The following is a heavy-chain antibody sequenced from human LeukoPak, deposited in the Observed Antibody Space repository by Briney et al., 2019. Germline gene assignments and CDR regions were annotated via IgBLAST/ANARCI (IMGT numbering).Heavy chain of an antibody. CDR2: ISYDGSNK. CDR1: GFTFSSYG. Sequence: PGGSLRLSCAASGFTFSSYGMHWVRQAPSKGLEWVAVISYDGSNKYYADSVKGRFTISRDNSKNTLYLQMNSLRAEDTAVYYCARGYSYDLDAFDIWGQGTMVTVSS. V-gene: IGHV3-30*03. J-gene: IGHJ3*02. CDR3: ARGYSYDLDAFDI. D-gene: IGHD5-18*01.